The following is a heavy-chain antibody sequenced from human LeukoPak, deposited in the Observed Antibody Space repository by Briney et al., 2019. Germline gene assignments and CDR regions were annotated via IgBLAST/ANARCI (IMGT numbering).Heavy chain of an antibody. D-gene: IGHD2-21*02. Sequence: GGSLRLSCASSGFAFSLVTVNWVRQAPGKGLQWVASINSDGSDTYYADSVRGRFTISRDNAKNSFFLQMNSLRVEDTAIYFCAKDVSTAGDSYCFYFGMDVWGRGTTVTVSS. CDR1: GFAFSLVT. CDR3: AKDVSTAGDSYCFYFGMDV. J-gene: IGHJ6*02. V-gene: IGHV3-21*01. CDR2: INSDGSDT.